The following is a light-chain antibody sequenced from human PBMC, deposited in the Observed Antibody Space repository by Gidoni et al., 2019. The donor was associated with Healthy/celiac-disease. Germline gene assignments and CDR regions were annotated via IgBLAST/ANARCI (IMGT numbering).Light chain of an antibody. CDR3: QQYDNLPYT. J-gene: IGKJ2*01. V-gene: IGKV1-33*01. CDR2: DAS. Sequence: IQMTQSPSSLSASVGDRVTITCQASQDISNYLNWYQQKPGKAPKLLIYDASNLETGVPSRFSGSGSGTDFTFTISSLQPEEIATYYCQQYDNLPYTFGQGTKLEIK. CDR1: QDISNY.